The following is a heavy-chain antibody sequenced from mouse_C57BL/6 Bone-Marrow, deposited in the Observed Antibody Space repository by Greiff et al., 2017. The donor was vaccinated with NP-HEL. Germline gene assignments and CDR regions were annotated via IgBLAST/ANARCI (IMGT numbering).Heavy chain of an antibody. CDR2: IWWDDDK. D-gene: IGHD1-1*01. CDR3: ALYYYGLFDY. Sequence: QVTLKVSGPGILQPSQTLSLTCSFSGFSLSTFGMGVGWIRPPSGKGLEWLAHIWWDDDKYYNPALKSRLTISKDTSKNRVFLKIANVDTADTATYYCALYYYGLFDYWGQGTTLTVSS. V-gene: IGHV8-8*01. CDR1: GFSLSTFGMG. J-gene: IGHJ2*01.